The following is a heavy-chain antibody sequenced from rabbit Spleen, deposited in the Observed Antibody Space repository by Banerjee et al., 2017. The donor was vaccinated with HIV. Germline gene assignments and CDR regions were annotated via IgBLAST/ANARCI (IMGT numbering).Heavy chain of an antibody. CDR1: GFSFSSTDD. J-gene: IGHJ6*01. D-gene: IGHD8-1*01. CDR2: IAGSSSSFT. CDR3: ARDTGSSFSSYGIDL. V-gene: IGHV1S40*01. Sequence: QSLEESGGDLVKPGASLTLTCTASGFSFSSTDDNCCVRQPRGKGLEWISCIAGSSSSFTYSATWAKGRFTCSKTSSTTVTLQITSLTLADTATYFCARDTGSSFSSYGIDLWGPGTLVTVS.